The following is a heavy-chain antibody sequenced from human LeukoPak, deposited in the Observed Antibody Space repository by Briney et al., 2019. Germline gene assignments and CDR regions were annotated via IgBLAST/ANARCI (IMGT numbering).Heavy chain of an antibody. CDR1: GGSISSGSYY. CDR3: ARGQKRQLDY. V-gene: IGHV4-61*02. D-gene: IGHD5-18*01. J-gene: IGHJ4*02. Sequence: SETLSLTCTVSGGSISSGSYYWSWIRQPAGKGPEWIGRIYTSGSTNYNPSLKSRVTISVDTSKNQFSLKLSSVTAADTAVYYCARGQKRQLDYWGQGTLVTVSS. CDR2: IYTSGST.